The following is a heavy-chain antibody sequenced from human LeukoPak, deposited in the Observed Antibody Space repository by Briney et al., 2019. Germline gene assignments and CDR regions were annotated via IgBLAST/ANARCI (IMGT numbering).Heavy chain of an antibody. CDR1: GFTFGSYG. D-gene: IGHD4-11*01. CDR2: ISSSSTTI. Sequence: GSLRLSCAASGFTFGSYGMNWVRQAPGKGLEWVSYISSSSTTIYYADSVKGRFTISRDNAKNSLYLQMNSLRAEDTAVYYCASRTTLSYFDPWGQGTLVTVSS. CDR3: ASRTTLSYFDP. V-gene: IGHV3-48*04. J-gene: IGHJ5*02.